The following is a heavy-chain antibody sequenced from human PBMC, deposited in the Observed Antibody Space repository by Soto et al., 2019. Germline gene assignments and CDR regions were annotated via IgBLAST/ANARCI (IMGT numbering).Heavy chain of an antibody. CDR1: GFTFSSYA. V-gene: IGHV3-23*01. J-gene: IGHJ4*02. CDR2: ISGSGAST. D-gene: IGHD1-26*01. CDR3: AKSIVGSTSRSHFDY. Sequence: EVQLLESGGGLEQPGGSLRLSCAASGFTFSSYAMSWVRQAPGQGLEWVSVISGSGASTYYADSVKGRFTISRDNSKNTLYLQMNSLRAEDTALYYCAKSIVGSTSRSHFDYWGQGTLVTVSS.